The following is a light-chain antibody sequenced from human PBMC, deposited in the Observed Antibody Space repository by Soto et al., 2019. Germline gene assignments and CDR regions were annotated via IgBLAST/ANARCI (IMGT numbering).Light chain of an antibody. CDR1: QSVSSD. CDR2: GAS. J-gene: IGKJ1*01. Sequence: ETVMTQSPATLSVSPGERATLSCRASQSVSSDLAWYQQKPGQAPRLLIYGASSRATGIPDRFSGSGSGTDFTLTISRLEPEDFAVYYCQQYGSSPLTFGKGTKVDIK. V-gene: IGKV3-20*01. CDR3: QQYGSSPLT.